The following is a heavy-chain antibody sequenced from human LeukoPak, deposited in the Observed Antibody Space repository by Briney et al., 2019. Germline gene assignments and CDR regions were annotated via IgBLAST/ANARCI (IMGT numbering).Heavy chain of an antibody. CDR1: GFTFSSYG. Sequence: GRSLRLSCAASGFTFSSYGMHWVRQAPGKGLEWVAVIWYDGSNKYYADSVKGRFTISRDNSKNALCLQMNSLRAEDTAVYYCAKGPRAVLWFGESFDYWGQGTLVTVSS. J-gene: IGHJ4*02. V-gene: IGHV3-33*06. CDR2: IWYDGSNK. D-gene: IGHD3-10*01. CDR3: AKGPRAVLWFGESFDY.